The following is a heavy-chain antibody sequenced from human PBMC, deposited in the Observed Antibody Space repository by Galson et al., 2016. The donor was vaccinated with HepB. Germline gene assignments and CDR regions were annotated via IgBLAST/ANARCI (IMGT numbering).Heavy chain of an antibody. D-gene: IGHD6-19*01. V-gene: IGHV1-3*01. Sequence: SVKVSCKASGYTFVNYALHWVRQAPGQSLEWMGWINVANGDGRYSQKFQDRLTITRDTSATTVSMELSSLTSENTSVYYCAGSAVVGGSGWTHFDFWGQGTLVTVSS. CDR3: AGSAVVGGSGWTHFDF. CDR1: GYTFVNYA. CDR2: INVANGDG. J-gene: IGHJ4*02.